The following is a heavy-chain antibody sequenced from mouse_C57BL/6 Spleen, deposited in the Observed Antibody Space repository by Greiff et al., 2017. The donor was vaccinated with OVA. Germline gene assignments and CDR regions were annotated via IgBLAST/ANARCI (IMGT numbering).Heavy chain of an antibody. D-gene: IGHD2-10*02. CDR3: ARTGYGSYYAMDY. J-gene: IGHJ4*01. V-gene: IGHV1-69*01. CDR1: GYTFTSYW. CDR2: IDPSDSYT. Sequence: QVQLQQPGAELVMPGASVKLSCKASGYTFTSYWMHWVQQRPGQGLEWIGEIDPSDSYTNYNQKFKGKSTLTVDKSSSTAYMQLSSLTSEDSAVYYCARTGYGSYYAMDYWGQGTSVTVSS.